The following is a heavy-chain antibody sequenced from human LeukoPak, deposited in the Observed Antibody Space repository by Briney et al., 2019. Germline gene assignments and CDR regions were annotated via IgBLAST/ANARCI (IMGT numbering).Heavy chain of an antibody. Sequence: GASVKVSCKASGYIFTGYYMHWLRQAPGQGLEWMGWINPDSGGTNYAQKFQGRVTMTRDTSISTAYMELSSLRSDDTAIYYCARDLAATPWFDYWGQGTLVTVSS. CDR1: GYIFTGYY. V-gene: IGHV1-2*02. CDR3: ARDLAATPWFDY. J-gene: IGHJ4*02. CDR2: INPDSGGT. D-gene: IGHD2-15*01.